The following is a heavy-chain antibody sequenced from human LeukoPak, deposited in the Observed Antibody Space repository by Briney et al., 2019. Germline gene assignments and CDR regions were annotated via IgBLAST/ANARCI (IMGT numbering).Heavy chain of an antibody. CDR2: ISGSGGST. CDR1: GFTFSSYW. V-gene: IGHV3-23*01. CDR3: ARDPRYCSSTSCSDAFDI. J-gene: IGHJ3*02. Sequence: PGGSLRLSCAASGFTFSSYWMSWVRQAPGKGLEWVSAISGSGGSTYYADSVKGRFTISRDNAKNSLYLQMNSLRAEDTAVYYCARDPRYCSSTSCSDAFDIWGQGTMVTGSS. D-gene: IGHD2-2*01.